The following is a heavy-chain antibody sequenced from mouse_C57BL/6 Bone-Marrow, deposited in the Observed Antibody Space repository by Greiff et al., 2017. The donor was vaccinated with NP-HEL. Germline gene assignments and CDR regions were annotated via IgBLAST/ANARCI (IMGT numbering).Heavy chain of an antibody. Sequence: EVQLQQSGPVLVKPGASVKMSCKASGYTFTDYYMNWVKQSHGKSLEWIGVINPYNGGTSYNQKFKGKATLTVDKSSSTAYMELNSLTSEDSAVYYCARRDWDGYAMDYWGQGTSVTVSS. CDR3: ARRDWDGYAMDY. CDR1: GYTFTDYY. J-gene: IGHJ4*01. V-gene: IGHV1-19*01. CDR2: INPYNGGT. D-gene: IGHD4-1*01.